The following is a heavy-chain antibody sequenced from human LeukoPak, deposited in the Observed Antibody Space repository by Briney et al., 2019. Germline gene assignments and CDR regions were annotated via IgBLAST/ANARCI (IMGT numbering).Heavy chain of an antibody. Sequence: PSETLSLTCNVSGVSVGTSHWNWIRQRPGKGQEWIGCLSYTGKTDYNPSLKSRVSISLGSSNNHFSLKLTSVTAADTAVYYCSEGYFEPFDHWGQGILVTVSS. CDR3: SEGYFEPFDH. J-gene: IGHJ4*02. D-gene: IGHD2/OR15-2a*01. V-gene: IGHV4-59*02. CDR2: LSYTGKT. CDR1: GVSVGTSH.